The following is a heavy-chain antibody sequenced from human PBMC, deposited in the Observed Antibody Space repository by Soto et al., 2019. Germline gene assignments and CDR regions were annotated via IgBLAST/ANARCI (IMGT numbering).Heavy chain of an antibody. Sequence: QVQLVQSGAEMKKPGSSVKVSCQSSGGTFNTYAMNWVRQAPGQGPEWMGDISPMFGAANYAPKFQGRVTITADESTGTSYMQLSSLTSEDTALYFSPREVQVHTPAFVYWGQGTLVTVSS. CDR2: ISPMFGAA. CDR1: GGTFNTYA. D-gene: IGHD3-10*01. J-gene: IGHJ4*02. CDR3: PREVQVHTPAFVY. V-gene: IGHV1-69*19.